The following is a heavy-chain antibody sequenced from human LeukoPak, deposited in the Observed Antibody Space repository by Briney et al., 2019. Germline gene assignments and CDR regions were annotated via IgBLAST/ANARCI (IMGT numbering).Heavy chain of an antibody. Sequence: PGGSLRLSCAAFGFTFSSYEMNWVRQAPGKGLEWVSYISSSGSTIYYADSVKGRFTISRDNAKNSLYLQMNSLRAEDTAVYYCARVGAQRGWYFDYWGQGTLVTVSS. J-gene: IGHJ4*02. D-gene: IGHD4/OR15-4a*01. CDR3: ARVGAQRGWYFDY. V-gene: IGHV3-48*03. CDR1: GFTFSSYE. CDR2: ISSSGSTI.